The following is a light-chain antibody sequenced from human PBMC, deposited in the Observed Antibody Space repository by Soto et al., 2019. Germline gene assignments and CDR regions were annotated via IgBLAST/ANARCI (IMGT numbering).Light chain of an antibody. CDR3: QRYNTAPFT. J-gene: IGKJ3*01. Sequence: DIQMTQSPSSLSASVGDRVTITCRASQDSSNYLAWYQQKPGKVPKLLIYAASTLQSGVPSRFSGSGSGTDFTLTISSLQPEDVATYYGQRYNTAPFTFGPGTKVDIK. V-gene: IGKV1-27*01. CDR1: QDSSNY. CDR2: AAS.